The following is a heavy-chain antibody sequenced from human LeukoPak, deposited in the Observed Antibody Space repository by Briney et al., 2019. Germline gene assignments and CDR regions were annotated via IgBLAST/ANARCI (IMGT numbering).Heavy chain of an antibody. CDR2: FDPEDGET. Sequence: ASVKVPCKVSGYTLTELAMHWVRQAPGKGLEWMGGFDPEDGETIYAQKFQGRVTMTEDTSTDTAYMELSSLRSEDTAVYYCATRLTVYFDYWGQGTLVTVSS. V-gene: IGHV1-24*01. CDR3: ATRLTVYFDY. D-gene: IGHD4-17*01. CDR1: GYTLTELA. J-gene: IGHJ4*02.